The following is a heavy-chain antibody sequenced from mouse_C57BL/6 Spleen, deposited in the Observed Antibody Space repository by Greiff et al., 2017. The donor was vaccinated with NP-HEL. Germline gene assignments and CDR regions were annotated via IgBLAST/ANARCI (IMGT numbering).Heavy chain of an antibody. J-gene: IGHJ2*01. CDR1: GYTFTDYN. Sequence: EVQLQESGPELVKPGASVKIPCKASGYTFTDYNMDWVKQSHGKSLEWIGDINPNNGGTIYNQKFKGKATLTVDKSSSTAYMELRSLTSEDTAVYYCGRGGGRSYRSYFDSWGQGTTLTVSS. V-gene: IGHV1-18*01. CDR2: INPNNGGT. D-gene: IGHD1-1*01. CDR3: GRGGGRSYRSYFDS.